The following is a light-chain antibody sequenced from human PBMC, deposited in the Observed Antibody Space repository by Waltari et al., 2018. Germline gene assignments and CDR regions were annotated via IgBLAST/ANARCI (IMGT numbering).Light chain of an antibody. V-gene: IGKV1-33*01. CDR2: DAS. J-gene: IGKJ2*01. Sequence: QMTXXPSSLSASVGDXVTITCQASQDISNYLNWYQQKPGKAPKLLIYDASNLETGVPXXXSGSGXXTDFTFTXXSXQPEDXATYXCQQYXNPLYTXGXGXKLE. CDR1: QDISNY. CDR3: QQYXNPLYT.